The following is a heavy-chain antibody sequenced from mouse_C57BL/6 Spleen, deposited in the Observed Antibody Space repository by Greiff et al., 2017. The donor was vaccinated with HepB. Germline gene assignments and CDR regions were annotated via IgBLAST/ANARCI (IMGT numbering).Heavy chain of an antibody. V-gene: IGHV5-17*01. CDR2: ISSGSSTI. CDR1: GFTFRDYG. J-gene: IGHJ4*01. Sequence: VKLVESGGGLVKPGGSLKLSCAASGFTFRDYGMHWVRQAPEKGLEWVAYISSGSSTIYYADTVKGRFTISRDNAKNTLFLQMTSLRSEDTAMYYCARQRAMDYWGQGTSVTVSS. CDR3: ARQRAMDY.